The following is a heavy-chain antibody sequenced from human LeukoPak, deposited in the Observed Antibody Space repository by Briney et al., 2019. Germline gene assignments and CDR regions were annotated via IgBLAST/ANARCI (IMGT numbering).Heavy chain of an antibody. J-gene: IGHJ6*02. D-gene: IGHD6-13*01. V-gene: IGHV1-69*05. CDR3: ARDGRIAAADPYYYYGMDV. CDR1: GGTFSSYA. CDR2: IIPIFGTA. Sequence: SVKVSCKASGGTFSSYAISWVRQAPGQGLEWMGGIIPIFGTANYAQKFQGRVTITTDESTSTAYMELSSLRSEDTAVYYCARDGRIAAADPYYYYGMDVWGQGTTVTVSS.